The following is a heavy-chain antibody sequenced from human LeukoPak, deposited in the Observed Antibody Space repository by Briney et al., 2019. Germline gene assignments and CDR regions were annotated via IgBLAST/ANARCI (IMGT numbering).Heavy chain of an antibody. Sequence: ASVKVSCTASGYTFTSYAMNWVRQAPGQGLEWMGWINTNTGNPTYAQGFTGRFVVSLDTSVSTAYLQISSLKAEDTAVYYCARDSRIAVAGTQNYDAFDIWGQGTMVTVSS. CDR3: ARDSRIAVAGTQNYDAFDI. CDR2: INTNTGNP. J-gene: IGHJ3*02. V-gene: IGHV7-4-1*02. CDR1: GYTFTSYA. D-gene: IGHD6-19*01.